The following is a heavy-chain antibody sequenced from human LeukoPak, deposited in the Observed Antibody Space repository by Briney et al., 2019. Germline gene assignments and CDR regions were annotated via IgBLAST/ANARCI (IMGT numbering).Heavy chain of an antibody. J-gene: IGHJ6*03. CDR3: ARDRCSGGSCHPYYYYMDV. CDR1: GGSISSYY. Sequence: SETLSLTCTVSGGSISSYYWSWIRQPPGKGLEWIGYIYYSGSTNYNPSLKSRVTISVDTSKNQFPLKLSSVTAADTAVYYCARDRCSGGSCHPYYYYMDVWGKGTTVTVSS. D-gene: IGHD2-15*01. CDR2: IYYSGST. V-gene: IGHV4-59*01.